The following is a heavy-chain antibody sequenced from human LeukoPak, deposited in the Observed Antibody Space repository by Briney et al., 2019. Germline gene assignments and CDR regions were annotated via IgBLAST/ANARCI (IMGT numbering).Heavy chain of an antibody. CDR1: GFTVSSNY. D-gene: IGHD2-21*02. V-gene: IGHV3-66*01. J-gene: IGHJ5*02. CDR2: IYRDGST. CDR3: ARVMTAITNWFDP. Sequence: GGSLRLSCAASGFTVSSNYVSWVRQAPGKGLEWVSSIYRDGSTYYADSVKGRFTISRDNSKNTLNLQMNNLGVEDTAVYYCARVMTAITNWFDPWGQGTLVTVSS.